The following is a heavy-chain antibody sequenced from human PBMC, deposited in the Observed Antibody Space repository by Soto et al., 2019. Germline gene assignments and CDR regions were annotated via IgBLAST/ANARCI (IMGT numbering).Heavy chain of an antibody. CDR1: GGSISSYY. Sequence: SETLSLTCTVSGGSISSYYWSWIRQPPGKGLEWIGYIYYSGSTNYNPSLKSRVTISVDTSKNQFSLKLSSVTAAVTAVYYCARAGEYSSSSSYYYYMDVWGKGTTVTVSS. CDR2: IYYSGST. CDR3: ARAGEYSSSSSYYYYMDV. D-gene: IGHD6-6*01. V-gene: IGHV4-59*01. J-gene: IGHJ6*03.